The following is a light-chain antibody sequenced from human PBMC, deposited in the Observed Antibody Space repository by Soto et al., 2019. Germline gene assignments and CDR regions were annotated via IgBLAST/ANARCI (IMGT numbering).Light chain of an antibody. CDR2: GAS. CDR1: QSVGTD. CDR3: HPYNKWPPIT. V-gene: IGKV3-15*01. J-gene: IGKJ4*01. Sequence: LVVTQSPATLSVSPGERVTLSCRASQSVGTDLAWYQQKPGQAPRLLIYGASTRATGISARFSGSGSGTDFSLTISSPQSEDSAVYYCHPYNKWPPITFGGGAKIDIK.